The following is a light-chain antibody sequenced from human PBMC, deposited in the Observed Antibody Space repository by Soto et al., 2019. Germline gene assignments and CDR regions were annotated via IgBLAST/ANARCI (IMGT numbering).Light chain of an antibody. CDR1: QSVSNTY. CDR3: QRYGRSAGLFA. J-gene: IGKJ3*01. V-gene: IGKV3-20*01. CDR2: DAS. Sequence: EIVLTQSPGTLSLSPGDRATLSCRASQSVSNTYLAWYQQKPGQAPRLLIYDASSRATGIPDRFSGSGSGTDFTLTISRLEPEDFAVYFCQRYGRSAGLFAFGPGTKVDIK.